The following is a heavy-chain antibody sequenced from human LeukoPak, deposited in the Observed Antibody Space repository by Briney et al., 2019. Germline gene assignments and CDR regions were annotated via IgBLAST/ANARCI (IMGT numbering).Heavy chain of an antibody. CDR2: IYFTGST. Sequence: PSETLSLTCTVSGGSFTSYYWNWIRQPAGKGLEWIGRIYFTGSTNYNPSLKSRVTMSVDTSKNQFSLKLSSVTAADTAVYYCARVMRYCSGGSCYAHFDYWGQGTLVTVSS. V-gene: IGHV4-4*07. CDR3: ARVMRYCSGGSCYAHFDY. CDR1: GGSFTSYY. D-gene: IGHD2-15*01. J-gene: IGHJ4*02.